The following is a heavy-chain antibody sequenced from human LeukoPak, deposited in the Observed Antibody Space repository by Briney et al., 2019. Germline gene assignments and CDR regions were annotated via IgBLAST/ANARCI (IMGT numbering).Heavy chain of an antibody. Sequence: GGSLRLSCAASGFTFSAYAMSWVRQAPGKGLEWVSAISGSGGSTFFADSVKGRFTISRDNSKNTLYLQMNSLRAEDTAVYYCAKGGVGAHFDYWGQGTLVTVSS. V-gene: IGHV3-23*01. D-gene: IGHD1-26*01. J-gene: IGHJ4*02. CDR3: AKGGVGAHFDY. CDR2: ISGSGGST. CDR1: GFTFSAYA.